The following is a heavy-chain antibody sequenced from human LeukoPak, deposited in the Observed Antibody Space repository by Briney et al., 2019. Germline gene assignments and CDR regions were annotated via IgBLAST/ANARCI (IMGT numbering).Heavy chain of an antibody. D-gene: IGHD3-22*01. CDR2: IYYSGST. J-gene: IGHJ3*02. CDR3: ARRTGYYDSSGSDAFDI. V-gene: IGHV4-59*01. Sequence: PSETLSLTCTVAGYSISGYYWSWIRQPPGKGLEWIGYIYYSGSTYYNPSLKSRVTISVDTSKNQFSLKLSSVTAADTAVYYCARRTGYYDSSGSDAFDIWGQGTMVTVSS. CDR1: GYSISGYY.